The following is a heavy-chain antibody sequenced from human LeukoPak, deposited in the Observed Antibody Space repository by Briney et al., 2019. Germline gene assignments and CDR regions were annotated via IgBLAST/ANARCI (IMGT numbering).Heavy chain of an antibody. D-gene: IGHD2-15*01. Sequence: SETLSLTCTVSGGSTSSSSYYWGWIRQPPGKGLEWIGSIYYSGSTYYNPSLKSRVTISVDTSKNQFSLKLSSVTAADAAVYYCARGEVAVVAANWFDPWGQGTLVTVSS. V-gene: IGHV4-39*07. CDR1: GGSTSSSSYY. CDR2: IYYSGST. CDR3: ARGEVAVVAANWFDP. J-gene: IGHJ5*02.